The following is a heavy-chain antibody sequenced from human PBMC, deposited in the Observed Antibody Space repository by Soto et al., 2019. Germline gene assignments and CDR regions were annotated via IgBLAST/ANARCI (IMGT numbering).Heavy chain of an antibody. D-gene: IGHD3-9*01. J-gene: IGHJ6*02. CDR1: DDFISSCY. V-gene: IGHV4-4*07. CDR2: VSTNRAT. CDR3: AGADYESLTGSYAIHV. Sequence: SETLSLTCTLADDFISSCYWNWIRQPAGKGLEWIGRVSTNRATNYNPSLESRVTMSVDTSKNQFSLKLSSVTAANTAVYFFAGADYESLTGSYAIHVWGQGTTVTVSS.